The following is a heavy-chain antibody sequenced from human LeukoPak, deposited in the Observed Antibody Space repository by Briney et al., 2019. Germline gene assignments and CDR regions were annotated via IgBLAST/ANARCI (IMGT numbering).Heavy chain of an antibody. J-gene: IGHJ5*02. CDR3: GKVGAFCSSPGCYARWFDP. CDR2: ISGSGGST. Sequence: GGSLRLSCAASGFTFSSYAMSWVRQAPGKGLEWVSAISGSGGSTYYADSVKGRFTISRDNSKNTLYLQMNSLRAEDTAVYYCGKVGAFCSSPGCYARWFDPWGQGTLVTVSS. CDR1: GFTFSSYA. V-gene: IGHV3-23*01. D-gene: IGHD2-2*01.